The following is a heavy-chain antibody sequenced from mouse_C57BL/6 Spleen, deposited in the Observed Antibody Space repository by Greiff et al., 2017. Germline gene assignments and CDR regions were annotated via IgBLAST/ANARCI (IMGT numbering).Heavy chain of an antibody. J-gene: IGHJ3*01. D-gene: IGHD1-1*02. V-gene: IGHV6-6*01. Sequence: EVKLVESGGGLVQPGGSMKLSCAASGFTFSDAWMDWVRQSPEEGLEWVAEIRNKANNHATYYAESVKGRFTISRDDSKSSVYLQMNSLRAEGTGIYYCTTGGPGFAYWGQGTLVTVAA. CDR3: TTGGPGFAY. CDR1: GFTFSDAW. CDR2: IRNKANNHAT.